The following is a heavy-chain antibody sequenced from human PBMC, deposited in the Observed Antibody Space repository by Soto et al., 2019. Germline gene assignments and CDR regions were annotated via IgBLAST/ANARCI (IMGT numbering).Heavy chain of an antibody. CDR2: INAGNGNT. D-gene: IGHD4-4*01. V-gene: IGHV1-3*01. J-gene: IGHJ5*02. CDR3: ARDEMYETIYSNVGWFDP. CDR1: GYTFTSYA. Sequence: ASVKVSCKASGYTFTSYAMHWVRQAPGQRLEWMGWINAGNGNTKYSQKFQGRVTITRDTSASTAYMELSSLRSEDTAVYYCARDEMYETIYSNVGWFDPWGQGTLVTVSS.